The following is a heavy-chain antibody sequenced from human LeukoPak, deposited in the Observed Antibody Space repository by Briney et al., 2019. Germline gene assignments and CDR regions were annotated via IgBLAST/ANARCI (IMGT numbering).Heavy chain of an antibody. V-gene: IGHV3-48*03. J-gene: IGHJ6*03. CDR2: INGPASNI. CDR3: ATTLSGWSPPQTSYYSYYMDV. D-gene: IGHD6-19*01. Sequence: GGSLRLSCAASGFTFSLNEMNWVRQAPGKGLEWVSYINGPASNIFYADSVKGRFTISRDNAKNSLYLQMNSLRVEDTAVYYCATTLSGWSPPQTSYYSYYMDVRGKGTTVTISS. CDR1: GFTFSLNE.